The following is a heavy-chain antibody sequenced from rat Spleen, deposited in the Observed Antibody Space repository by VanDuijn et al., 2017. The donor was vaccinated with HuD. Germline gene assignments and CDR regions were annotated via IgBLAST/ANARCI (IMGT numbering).Heavy chain of an antibody. D-gene: IGHD1-4*01. Sequence: QVQLKESGPGLVQPSQTLSLTCTVSGFSLTSNGVSWVRQPPGKGLEWMGVVWVGGNTVYNSALKSRLSINRDTSKSQVFLQMNSLQTEDTATYYCASGIHDFWGQGVMVTVSS. CDR1: GFSLTSNG. J-gene: IGHJ2*01. CDR3: ASGIHDF. CDR2: VWVGGNT. V-gene: IGHV2-32*01.